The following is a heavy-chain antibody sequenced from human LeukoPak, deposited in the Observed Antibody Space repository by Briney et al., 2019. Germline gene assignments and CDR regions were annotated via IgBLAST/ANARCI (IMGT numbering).Heavy chain of an antibody. CDR3: AREDSTRVEY. V-gene: IGHV4-39*07. CDR1: GGSISSSSYY. CDR2: IYYRGST. D-gene: IGHD3/OR15-3a*01. Sequence: SETLSLTCTVSGGSISSSSYYWGWIRQPPGKGLEWIGSIYYRGSTYYNPSLKSRVTISVDTSKNQFSLKLSSVTAADTAVYYRAREDSTRVEYWGQGTLVTVSS. J-gene: IGHJ4*02.